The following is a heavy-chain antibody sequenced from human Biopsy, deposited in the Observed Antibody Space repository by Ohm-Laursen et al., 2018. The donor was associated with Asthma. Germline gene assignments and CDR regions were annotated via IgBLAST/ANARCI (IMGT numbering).Heavy chain of an antibody. D-gene: IGHD3-3*01. CDR3: ASRGVDFWSGYYMDY. V-gene: IGHV3-30*03. Sequence: SLRLSCTASGFSFGSFGMHWVRQVPGKGPEWVALISFDGRYEYYADSVKGRFTTSRDNPMKRLYLQMSSLTAEDTAVYYCASRGVDFWSGYYMDYWGQGTLVTVSS. CDR2: ISFDGRYE. CDR1: GFSFGSFG. J-gene: IGHJ4*02.